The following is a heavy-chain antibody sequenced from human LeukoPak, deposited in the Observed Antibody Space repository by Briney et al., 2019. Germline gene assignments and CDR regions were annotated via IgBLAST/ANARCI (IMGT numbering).Heavy chain of an antibody. D-gene: IGHD3-10*01. CDR3: ARDGGYDLGTSYYTY. Sequence: SETLSLTCTVSGASISSSIYYWGWLRQPPGKGLEWIGIISYSGSTSYNPSLKSRVSMSLDTSKNQISLRLTSVTAADTAIYYCARDGGYDLGTSYYTYWGQGTLVTVSS. J-gene: IGHJ4*02. V-gene: IGHV4-39*07. CDR2: ISYSGST. CDR1: GASISSSIYY.